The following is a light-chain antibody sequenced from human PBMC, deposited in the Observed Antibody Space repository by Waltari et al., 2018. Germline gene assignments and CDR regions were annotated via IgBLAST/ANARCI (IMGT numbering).Light chain of an antibody. CDR2: GAS. CDR3: QQYNNWPPLT. V-gene: IGKV3-15*01. J-gene: IGKJ4*01. Sequence: EIVMTQSPATLSVSPGERATLSCRASQSVSSNLAWYQQKPGQAPRLLIYGASTRATGIPARFSGSGSGTEFTLTISSMQSEDSAVYYWQQYNNWPPLTFGGGTKVEIK. CDR1: QSVSSN.